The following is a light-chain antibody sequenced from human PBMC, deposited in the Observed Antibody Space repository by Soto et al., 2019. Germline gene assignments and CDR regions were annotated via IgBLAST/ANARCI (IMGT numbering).Light chain of an antibody. Sequence: EVVLTQSPGTVSLSPGERATLSCRASQTITSDYLAWYQQKPGQAPRLLIYAASNRATGIPDRFSGTGSGKEFTLTISRLEPEDFAVYYCQQYGSSITWTFGQGTKVEIK. CDR2: AAS. V-gene: IGKV3-20*01. CDR3: QQYGSSITWT. J-gene: IGKJ1*01. CDR1: QTITSDY.